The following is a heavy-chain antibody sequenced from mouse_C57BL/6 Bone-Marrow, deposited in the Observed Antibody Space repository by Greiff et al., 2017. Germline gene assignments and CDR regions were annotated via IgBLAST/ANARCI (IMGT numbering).Heavy chain of an antibody. Sequence: QVQLQQSGAELARPGASVKLSCKASGYTFTSYGIRWVKQRTGRGLEWIGEIYPRSGSTYYNEKFKGKATLTADKSSSTAYMELRSLTSEDAAVYCCASDGYPWAMDYWGQGTSVTVSA. CDR3: ASDGYPWAMDY. J-gene: IGHJ4*01. V-gene: IGHV1-81*01. D-gene: IGHD2-3*01. CDR2: IYPRSGST. CDR1: GYTFTSYG.